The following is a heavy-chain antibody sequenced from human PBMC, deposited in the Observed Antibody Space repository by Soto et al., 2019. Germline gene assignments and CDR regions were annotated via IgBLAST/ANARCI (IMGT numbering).Heavy chain of an antibody. Sequence: ASVKVSCKASGYTFTSYGISWVRQAPGQGLEWMGWISAYNGNTNYAQKLQGRVTMTTGTSTSTAYMELRSLRSDDTAVYYCARSALRFLEWLGVQDYWGQGTLVTVSS. CDR3: ARSALRFLEWLGVQDY. CDR1: GYTFTSYG. D-gene: IGHD3-3*01. CDR2: ISAYNGNT. J-gene: IGHJ4*02. V-gene: IGHV1-18*04.